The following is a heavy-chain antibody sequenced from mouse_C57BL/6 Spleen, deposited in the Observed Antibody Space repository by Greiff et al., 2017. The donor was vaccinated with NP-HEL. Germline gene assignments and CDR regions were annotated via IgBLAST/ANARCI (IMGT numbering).Heavy chain of an antibody. Sequence: EVKLQESGPGLVKPSQSLSLTCSVTGYSITSGYYWNWIRQFPGNKLEWMGYISYDGSNNYNPSLKNRISITRDTSKNQFFLKLNSVTTEDTATYYCARGETGTFYWGQGTTLTVSS. V-gene: IGHV3-6*01. D-gene: IGHD4-1*01. CDR1: GYSITSGYY. CDR3: ARGETGTFY. J-gene: IGHJ2*01. CDR2: ISYDGSN.